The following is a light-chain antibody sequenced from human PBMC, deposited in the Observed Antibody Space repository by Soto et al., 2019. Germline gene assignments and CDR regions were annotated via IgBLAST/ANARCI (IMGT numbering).Light chain of an antibody. Sequence: QSALTQPPPVSGAPGQRVTISCTGNSSNLGAGYDVHWYQQLPGAAPKLVIFGNRNRPSGVPERFSGSKSGTSASLAITGLLAEDEADYYCQAYDYSLTASVFGGGTKLTVL. CDR1: SSNLGAGYD. CDR3: QAYDYSLTASV. V-gene: IGLV1-40*01. CDR2: GNR. J-gene: IGLJ3*02.